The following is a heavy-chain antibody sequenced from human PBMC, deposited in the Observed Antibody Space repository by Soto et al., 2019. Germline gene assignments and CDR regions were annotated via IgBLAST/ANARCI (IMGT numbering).Heavy chain of an antibody. CDR1: GFTFSNAW. J-gene: IGHJ2*01. Sequence: GGSLRLSCAASGFTFSNAWMSWVRQAPGKGLEWVGRIKSKTDGGTTDYAAPVKGRFTISRDDSKNTLYLQMNSLKTEDTAVYYCTTAVSWGPENWYFDLWGRGTLVTVSS. V-gene: IGHV3-15*01. D-gene: IGHD7-27*01. CDR3: TTAVSWGPENWYFDL. CDR2: IKSKTDGGTT.